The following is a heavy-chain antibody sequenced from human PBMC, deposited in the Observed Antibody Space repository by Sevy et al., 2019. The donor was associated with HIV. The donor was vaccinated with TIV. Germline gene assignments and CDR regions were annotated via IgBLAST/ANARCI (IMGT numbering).Heavy chain of an antibody. J-gene: IGHJ4*02. V-gene: IGHV3-23*01. CDR3: AKAKESSPHIAAADY. D-gene: IGHD6-13*01. CDR1: GFTFSSYA. CDR2: ISGSGGST. Sequence: GGSLRLSCAASGFTFSSYAMSWVRQAPGKGLEWVSAISGSGGSTYYADSVKGRFTISRDNSKNTLYLQMNSLRAEDTAVYYCAKAKESSPHIAAADYWGQGTLVTVSS.